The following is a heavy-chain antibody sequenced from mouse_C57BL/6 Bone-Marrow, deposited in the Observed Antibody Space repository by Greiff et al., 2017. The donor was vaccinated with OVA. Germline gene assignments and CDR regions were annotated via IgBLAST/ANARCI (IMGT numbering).Heavy chain of an antibody. D-gene: IGHD1-1*01. CDR2: INPYNGGT. J-gene: IGHJ2*01. CDR3: TRTSTVVARLDY. CDR1: GYTFTDYY. Sequence: EVKLQESGPVLVKPGASVKMSCKASGYTFTDYYMNWVKQSHGKSLEWIGVINPYNGGTSYNQKFKGKATLTVDKSSSTAYMELNSLTSEDSAVYYGTRTSTVVARLDYWGQGTTLTVSA. V-gene: IGHV1-19*01.